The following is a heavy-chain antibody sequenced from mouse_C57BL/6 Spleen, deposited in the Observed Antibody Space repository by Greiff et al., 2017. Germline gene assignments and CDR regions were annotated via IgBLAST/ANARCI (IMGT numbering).Heavy chain of an antibody. V-gene: IGHV1-18*01. CDR1: GYTFTDYN. CDR2: INPNNGGT. J-gene: IGHJ1*03. D-gene: IGHD2-2*01. Sequence: EVQLQQSGPELVKPGASVKIPCKASGYTFTDYNMDWVKQSHGKSLEWIGDINPNNGGTIYNQKFKGKATLTVDKSSSTAYMELRSLTSEDTAVYYCATMVTHWYFDVWGTGTTVTASS. CDR3: ATMVTHWYFDV.